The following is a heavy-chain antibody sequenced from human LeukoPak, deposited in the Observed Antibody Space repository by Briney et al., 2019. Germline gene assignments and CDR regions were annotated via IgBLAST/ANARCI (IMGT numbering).Heavy chain of an antibody. CDR2: ISGSGGST. CDR3: AKDGCSSSSCHANFYYYYYYHMDV. D-gene: IGHD2-2*01. V-gene: IGHV3-23*01. CDR1: GFTFSSYA. J-gene: IGHJ6*03. Sequence: GESLRLSCAASGFTFSSYAMSWVRDAPGKGREGLSGISGSGGSTPYAVPVKGRFTISRDNSKNTLLLQINSLRAEDTAVYYCAKDGCSSSSCHANFYYYYYYHMDVWGKGTTVTVSS.